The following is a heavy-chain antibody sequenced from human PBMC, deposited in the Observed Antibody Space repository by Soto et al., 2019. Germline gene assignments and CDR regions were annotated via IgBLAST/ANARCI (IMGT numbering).Heavy chain of an antibody. V-gene: IGHV4-31*03. Sequence: QLQLQESGPGLVKPSQTLSLTCTVSGGSISSGGYYWSWIRQHPGKGLEWIGYIYYSGSTYYNPYVKRRDTKQVDTSKNQFSLKLSSVTAADTAVYYCARDSRNYGDYFFRHWFDPWGQATLVTVSS. J-gene: IGHJ5*02. CDR1: GGSISSGGYY. CDR3: ARDSRNYGDYFFRHWFDP. D-gene: IGHD4-17*01. CDR2: IYYSGST.